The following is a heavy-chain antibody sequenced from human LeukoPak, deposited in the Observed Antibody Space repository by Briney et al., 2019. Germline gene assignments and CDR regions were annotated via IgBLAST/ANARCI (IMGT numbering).Heavy chain of an antibody. V-gene: IGHV1-2*02. CDR1: GYTFTDYY. D-gene: IGHD2-2*01. Sequence: AASVKASCKASGYTFTDYYMHWVRQAPGQGLEWMGWINPKSGGRSYAQRFQGRVTMTRDTSISTAYMELSRLRSDDTAVYYCARAQPGALAADDAFDIWGQGTMVTVSS. CDR2: INPKSGGR. J-gene: IGHJ3*02. CDR3: ARAQPGALAADDAFDI.